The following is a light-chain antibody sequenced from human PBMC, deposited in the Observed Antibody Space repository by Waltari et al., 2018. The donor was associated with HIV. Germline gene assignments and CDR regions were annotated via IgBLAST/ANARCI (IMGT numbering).Light chain of an antibody. CDR2: AAS. V-gene: IGKV1-17*02. Sequence: DIRMTQSPSSLSASVGDRVTITCRASHDISNDLEWFQQKPGRAPQRLIFAASTLQSGVPSRFGGRRSGTEFTLIVTNLQPEDCATYYCLQHNSYPYSFGQGTKLEIK. CDR1: HDISND. J-gene: IGKJ2*03. CDR3: LQHNSYPYS.